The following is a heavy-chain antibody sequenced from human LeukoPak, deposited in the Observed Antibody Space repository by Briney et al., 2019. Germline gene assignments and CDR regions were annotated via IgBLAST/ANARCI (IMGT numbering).Heavy chain of an antibody. J-gene: IGHJ4*02. CDR2: ISYDGSDK. V-gene: IGHV3-30*18. D-gene: IGHD5-18*01. CDR1: GFTFSSYG. Sequence: GRSLRLSCAASGFTFSSYGMHWVRQAPGKGLEWVAAISYDGSDKYYVDSVKGRFTFSRDNSKDTLYLQMNSLRAEDTALYYCAKDLGYNDYWGQGTLVTVSS. CDR3: AKDLGYNDY.